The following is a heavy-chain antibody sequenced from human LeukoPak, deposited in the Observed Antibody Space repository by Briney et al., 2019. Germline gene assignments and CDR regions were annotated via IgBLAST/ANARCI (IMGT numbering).Heavy chain of an antibody. Sequence: ASVKVSCKASGYTFTSYDINWVRQATGQGLEWMGWMNPNSGGTNYAQKFQGRVTMTRDTSISTAYMELSRLRSDDTAVYYCARDPNYYDSSGPPDYWGQGTLVTVSS. D-gene: IGHD3-22*01. CDR1: GYTFTSYD. CDR3: ARDPNYYDSSGPPDY. V-gene: IGHV1-2*02. CDR2: MNPNSGGT. J-gene: IGHJ4*02.